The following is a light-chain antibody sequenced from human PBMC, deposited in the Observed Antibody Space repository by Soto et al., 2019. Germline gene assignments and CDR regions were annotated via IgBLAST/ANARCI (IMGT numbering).Light chain of an antibody. Sequence: QSVLTQPASVSGSPGQSITISCTGSSSDVGAYNYVSWYQQHPGKAPKLMIYDVTNGPSGVSIRFSGSKSGNTAPLTISGLQAEDEADYYCSSYTSSNTLLXGTGTKVTVL. V-gene: IGLV2-14*03. CDR1: SSDVGAYNY. CDR2: DVT. J-gene: IGLJ1*01. CDR3: SSYTSSNTLL.